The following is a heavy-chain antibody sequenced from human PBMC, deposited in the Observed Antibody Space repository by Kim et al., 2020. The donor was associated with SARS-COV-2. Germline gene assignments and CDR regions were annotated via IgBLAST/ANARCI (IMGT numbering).Heavy chain of an antibody. CDR3: TRVPPYSNSWWDAFD. D-gene: IGHD6-13*01. Sequence: GGSLRLSCAASGFTFSDSAMYWVRQASGKGLEWVGRIKSKANSYATAYDVSVKGRFIISRDDSKNTPYLQMNSLKTEDTAIYYCTRVPPYSNSWWDAFD. J-gene: IGHJ3*02. V-gene: IGHV3-73*01. CDR2: IKSKANSYAT. CDR1: GFTFSDSA.